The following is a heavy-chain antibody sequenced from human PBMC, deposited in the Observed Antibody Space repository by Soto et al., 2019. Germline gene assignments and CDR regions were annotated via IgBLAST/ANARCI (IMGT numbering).Heavy chain of an antibody. CDR2: ISSSSSYI. CDR3: ARVVRGSSSLYDYYGMDV. Sequence: PGGSMRLSCAASGFTFSSYSMNWVRQAPGKGLEWVSSISSSSSYIYYADSVKGRFTISRDNAKNSLYLQMNSLRAEDTAVYYCARVVRGSSSLYDYYGMDVWGQGTTVTVSS. V-gene: IGHV3-21*01. D-gene: IGHD6-6*01. CDR1: GFTFSSYS. J-gene: IGHJ6*02.